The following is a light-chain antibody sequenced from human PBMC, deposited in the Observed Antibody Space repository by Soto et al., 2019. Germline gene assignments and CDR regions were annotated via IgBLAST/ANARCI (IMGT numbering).Light chain of an antibody. Sequence: SSELTQPPSVSVSPGQTASITCSGDKLGDKYACWYQQKPGQSPVLVIYQDSKRPSGIPERFSGSKSGNTATLTISGTQAMDEADYYCQAWDSSTPLVFGGGTQLTVL. CDR2: QDS. V-gene: IGLV3-1*01. J-gene: IGLJ2*01. CDR3: QAWDSSTPLV. CDR1: KLGDKY.